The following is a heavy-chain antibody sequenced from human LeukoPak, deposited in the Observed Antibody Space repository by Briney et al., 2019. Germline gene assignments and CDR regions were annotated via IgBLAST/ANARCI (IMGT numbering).Heavy chain of an antibody. Sequence: GSLRLSCAASGFTVSSNYMSWIRQPPGKGLEWIGEINHSGSTNYNPSLKSRVTISVDTSKNQFSLKLSSVTAADTAVYYCARVLPSVGATIPEYYYYYYGMDVWGQGTTVTVSS. J-gene: IGHJ6*02. D-gene: IGHD1-26*01. CDR3: ARVLPSVGATIPEYYYYYYGMDV. CDR1: GFTVSSNY. CDR2: INHSGST. V-gene: IGHV4-34*01.